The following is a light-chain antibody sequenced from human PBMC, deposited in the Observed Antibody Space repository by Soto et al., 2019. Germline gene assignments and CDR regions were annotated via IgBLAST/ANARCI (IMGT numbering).Light chain of an antibody. CDR1: QSVSNR. J-gene: IGKJ1*01. CDR3: QQSSEWPRT. V-gene: IGKV3-15*01. Sequence: EIVMTQSPATLSVSPGERATLSCRASQSVSNRLAWYQQRPGQAPRLLIYRASARATGIPARFSGSGSGTEFTLPISSLQSEDFAIYYCQQSSEWPRTFGQGTKVEIK. CDR2: RAS.